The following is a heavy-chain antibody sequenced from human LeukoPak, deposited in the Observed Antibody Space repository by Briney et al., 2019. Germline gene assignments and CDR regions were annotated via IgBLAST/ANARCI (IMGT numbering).Heavy chain of an antibody. Sequence: GRSLRLSCVVAGFTFEDYAMHWVRQPPGKGLEWVSSISWDSDVIAYADSVEGRFTISRDNSKNTLYLQINSPRAEDTAVYFCAKDRLGGPYFFHYWGQGTLVTVSS. V-gene: IGHV3-9*01. J-gene: IGHJ4*02. CDR3: AKDRLGGPYFFHY. D-gene: IGHD3-16*01. CDR1: GFTFEDYA. CDR2: ISWDSDVI.